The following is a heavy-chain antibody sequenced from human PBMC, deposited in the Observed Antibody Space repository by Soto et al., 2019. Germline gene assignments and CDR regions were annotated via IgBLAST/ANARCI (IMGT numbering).Heavy chain of an antibody. Sequence: EVQLVESGGGLVQPGVSLRLSCAASGFTFSSYSMNWVRQAPGKGLECVSYISSGSSSIYYADSVKGRFTISRDNAKNSVYLQMNSLRDEDTAVYYCARDAGSLGYWGQGTLVTVSS. D-gene: IGHD1-26*01. CDR3: ARDAGSLGY. V-gene: IGHV3-48*02. CDR2: ISSGSSSI. J-gene: IGHJ4*02. CDR1: GFTFSSYS.